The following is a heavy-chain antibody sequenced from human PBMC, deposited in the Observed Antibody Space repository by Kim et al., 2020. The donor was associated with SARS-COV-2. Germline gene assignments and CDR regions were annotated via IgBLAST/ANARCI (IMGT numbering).Heavy chain of an antibody. CDR1: GYSFTSYW. V-gene: IGHV5-51*01. CDR3: ARASDGSGSYLADYYYYYGMDV. Sequence: GESLKISCKGSGYSFTSYWIGWVRQMPGKGLEWMGIIYPGDSDTRYSPSFQGQVTISADKSISTAYLQWSSLKASDTAMYYCARASDGSGSYLADYYYYYGMDVWGQGTTVTVSS. CDR2: IYPGDSDT. D-gene: IGHD3-10*01. J-gene: IGHJ6*02.